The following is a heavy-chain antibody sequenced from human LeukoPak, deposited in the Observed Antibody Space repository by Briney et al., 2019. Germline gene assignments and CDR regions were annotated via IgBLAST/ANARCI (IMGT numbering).Heavy chain of an antibody. V-gene: IGHV3-23*01. Sequence: QAGGSLRLSCAASGFTFSSYAMSWVRQAPGKGLEWVSAISGSGGSTYYADSVKGRFTISRDNSKNTLYLQMNSLRAEDTAVYYCAKNQRYCSGGSCYAMEQDFDYWGQGTLVTVSS. J-gene: IGHJ4*02. CDR1: GFTFSSYA. CDR3: AKNQRYCSGGSCYAMEQDFDY. CDR2: ISGSGGST. D-gene: IGHD2-15*01.